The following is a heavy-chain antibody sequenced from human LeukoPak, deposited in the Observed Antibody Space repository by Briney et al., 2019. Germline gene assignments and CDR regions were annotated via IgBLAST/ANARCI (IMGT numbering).Heavy chain of an antibody. V-gene: IGHV1-8*01. CDR3: AREATETYYYYGMDV. J-gene: IGHJ6*02. D-gene: IGHD5-12*01. CDR1: GYTFTTYD. CDR2: MNPNSGNT. Sequence: GASVKVSCKASGYTFTTYDINWVRQATGQGLEWMGWMNPNSGNTGYAQKFQGRVTMTRNTSISTAYMELSSLRSEDTAVYYCAREATETYYYYGMDVWGQGTTVTVSS.